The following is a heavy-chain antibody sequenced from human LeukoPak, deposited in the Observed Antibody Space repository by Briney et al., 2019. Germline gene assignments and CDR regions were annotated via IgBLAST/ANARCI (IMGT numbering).Heavy chain of an antibody. D-gene: IGHD6-13*01. CDR1: GGSFSGYY. J-gene: IGHJ4*02. Sequence: PSETLSLTCAVYGGSFSGYYWSWIRQPPGKGLEWIGEINHSGSTNYNPSLKSRVTISVDKSKNQFSLKLSSVTAADTAVYYCARAEVAAAGRVWSVDYWGQGTLVTVSS. CDR2: INHSGST. V-gene: IGHV4-34*01. CDR3: ARAEVAAAGRVWSVDY.